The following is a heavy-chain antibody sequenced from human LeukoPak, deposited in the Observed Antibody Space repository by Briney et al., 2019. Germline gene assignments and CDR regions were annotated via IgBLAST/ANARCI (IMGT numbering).Heavy chain of an antibody. CDR3: ARVPYSNYFDF. V-gene: IGHV4-61*01. CDR1: GGSISSGSYY. CDR2: IHYSGST. Sequence: SETLSLTCTVSGGSISSGSYYWSWIRQPPGKGLEWIGYIHYSGSTTYNPSLKSRVTISVDTSKNQFSLKLSSVTAADTAVYYCARVPYSNYFDFWGQGTLVTVSS. J-gene: IGHJ4*02. D-gene: IGHD4-11*01.